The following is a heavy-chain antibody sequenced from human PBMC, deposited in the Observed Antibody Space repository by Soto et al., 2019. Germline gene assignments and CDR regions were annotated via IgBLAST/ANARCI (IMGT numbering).Heavy chain of an antibody. CDR2: ISYDESKT. J-gene: IGHJ6*04. CDR3: ARDREMGSYFFAMDV. CDR1: GFIFSGYG. Sequence: QLVESGGGVVQPGRSLRLSCSASGFIFSGYGMHWVRQAPGKGLEWVAVISYDESKTYYGDSVKGRFTISRDNSKNTVFLQASSLRDEDTGVYYCARDREMGSYFFAMDVWGKGTTVTVSS. D-gene: IGHD2-8*01. V-gene: IGHV3-33*05.